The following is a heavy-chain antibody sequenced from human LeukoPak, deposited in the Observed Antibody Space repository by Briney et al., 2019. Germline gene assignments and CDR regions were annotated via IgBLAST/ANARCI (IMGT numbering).Heavy chain of an antibody. J-gene: IGHJ4*02. CDR1: GFTFSSCE. V-gene: IGHV3-48*03. D-gene: IGHD5-24*01. CDR3: VGDGYNQDPDH. CDR2: ISKSGSTL. Sequence: GGSLRLSCAASGFTFSSCEMNWVRQAPGKGLEWVSYISKSGSTLYYADSVKGRFTISRDNAKKSLYLQMDSLRAEDTAVYHCVGDGYNQDPDHWGQGTLVTVSS.